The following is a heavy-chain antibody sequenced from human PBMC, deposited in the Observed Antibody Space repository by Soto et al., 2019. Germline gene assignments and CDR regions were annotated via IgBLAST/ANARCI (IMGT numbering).Heavy chain of an antibody. V-gene: IGHV3-48*01. Sequence: EVQLVESGGGLVQPGGSLRLSCAASGFTFSDYSMNWVRQAPGKGLGWVSYIRSSGNTIYYADSVRGRFTISRDSAENSLYLQMNSLRVEDTAVYYCAREGSSRSYYYDYWGQGTLVTVSS. J-gene: IGHJ4*02. CDR2: IRSSGNTI. D-gene: IGHD6-13*01. CDR3: AREGSSRSYYYDY. CDR1: GFTFSDYS.